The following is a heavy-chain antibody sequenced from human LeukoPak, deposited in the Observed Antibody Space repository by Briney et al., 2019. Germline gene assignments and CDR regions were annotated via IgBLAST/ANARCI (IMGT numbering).Heavy chain of an antibody. J-gene: IGHJ4*02. CDR3: ARGHYAVGFDY. Sequence: PGGSLRLSCAASGFTVSSNYMSWVRQAPGKGLEWVSVIYSGGSTYYADSVKGRFTISRDNSKNTLYLQMNSLRAEETAVYYCARGHYAVGFDYWGQGTLVTVSS. CDR2: IYSGGST. V-gene: IGHV3-66*01. D-gene: IGHD6-19*01. CDR1: GFTVSSNY.